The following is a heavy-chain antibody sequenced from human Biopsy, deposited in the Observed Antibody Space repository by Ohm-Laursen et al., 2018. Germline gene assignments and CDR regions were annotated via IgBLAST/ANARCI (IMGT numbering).Heavy chain of an antibody. V-gene: IGHV4-38-2*01. D-gene: IGHD5-18*01. CDR3: ARLECRDTFFDF. CDR2: IYHSGST. J-gene: IGHJ4*02. Sequence: GTLSLTCAVSGYSIKSGYYWGWIRQPPGKGLEWIGNIYHSGSTYYNPSLKSRVTISVEKSKNQFSLKLSSVTAADTAVYYCARLECRDTFFDFWGQGRLVTVSS. CDR1: GYSIKSGYY.